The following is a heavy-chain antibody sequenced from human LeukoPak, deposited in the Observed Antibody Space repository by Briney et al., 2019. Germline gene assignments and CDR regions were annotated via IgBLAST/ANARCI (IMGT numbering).Heavy chain of an antibody. Sequence: AGGSLRLSCAASGFTFSSYAMSWVRQAPGKGLEWVSAISGSGGSTYYADSVKGRFTISRDNSKNTLYLQMNSLRAEDTAVYYCAKDRLSYYYGSGADFDYWGQGTLVTVSS. D-gene: IGHD3-10*01. V-gene: IGHV3-23*01. CDR3: AKDRLSYYYGSGADFDY. CDR2: ISGSGGST. CDR1: GFTFSSYA. J-gene: IGHJ4*02.